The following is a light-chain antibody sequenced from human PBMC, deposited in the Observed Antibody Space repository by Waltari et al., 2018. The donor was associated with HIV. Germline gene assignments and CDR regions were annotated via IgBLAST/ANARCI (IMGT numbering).Light chain of an antibody. Sequence: EIVMTQSPVTLSVSPGERATLSCRASQSVSSNLAWYQQKHGQAPRRRIYGAYARATVIPARLSGSGSGTEFTLTISSLQSEDFAVYYCQQYTNWPITFGQGTRREIK. J-gene: IGKJ5*01. V-gene: IGKV3-15*01. CDR2: GAY. CDR3: QQYTNWPIT. CDR1: QSVSSN.